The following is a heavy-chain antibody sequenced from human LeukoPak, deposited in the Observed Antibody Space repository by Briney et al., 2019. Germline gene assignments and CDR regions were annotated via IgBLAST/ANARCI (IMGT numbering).Heavy chain of an antibody. CDR1: GFTFSSYA. CDR2: ISGSGGST. CDR3: AKDEGDYYDSSGYYYGS. D-gene: IGHD3-22*01. J-gene: IGHJ4*02. Sequence: GGSLRLSCAASGFTFSSYAMSWVRQAPGKGLEWVSAISGSGGSTYYADSVKGRFTISRDNSKNTLYLQMNSLRAEDTAVYYCAKDEGDYYDSSGYYYGSWGQGTLVTVSS. V-gene: IGHV3-23*01.